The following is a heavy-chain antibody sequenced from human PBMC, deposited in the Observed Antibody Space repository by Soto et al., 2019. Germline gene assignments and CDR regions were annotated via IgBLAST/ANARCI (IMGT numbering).Heavy chain of an antibody. CDR2: VYYSGSV. V-gene: IGHV4-59*01. J-gene: IGHJ6*02. CDR3: ARDRTVRGVSGGLDV. Sequence: SETLSLTCTVSGDSIRPYYWTWIRQPPGKGLEWIGYVYYSGSVNYKSSLKSRVTMSVDTSKNQFSLRLNSVTAADTSVYYCARDRTVRGVSGGLDVWGQGTAVTVSS. CDR1: GDSIRPYY. D-gene: IGHD3-10*01.